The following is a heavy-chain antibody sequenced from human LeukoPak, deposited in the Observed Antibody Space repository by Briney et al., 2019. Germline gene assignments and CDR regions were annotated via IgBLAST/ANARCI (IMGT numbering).Heavy chain of an antibody. CDR2: ISTYDGGT. V-gene: IGHV1-18*04. CDR3: ARDVLNRCIGGICPIDD. CDR1: GYTFTRYG. D-gene: IGHD2-15*01. Sequence: ASVKVSCEASGYTFTRYGITWVRQAPGQGLEWMGWISTYDGGTYYAQKFQGRVTMTRDTSTNTAYMELRGLRSDDTALYYCARDVLNRCIGGICPIDDWGQGTLVTVSS. J-gene: IGHJ4*02.